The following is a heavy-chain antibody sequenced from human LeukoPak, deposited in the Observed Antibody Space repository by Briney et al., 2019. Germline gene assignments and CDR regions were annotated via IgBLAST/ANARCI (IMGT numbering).Heavy chain of an antibody. CDR2: IIPIFGTA. V-gene: IGHV1-69*06. CDR1: GGTFSSYA. J-gene: IGHJ1*01. CDR3: ARDGYYDSSGYFRAEYFQH. Sequence: SVKVSCKASGGTFSSYAISWVRQAPGQGLEWMGRIIPIFGTANYARKFQGRVTITADKSTSTAYMELSSLRSEDTAVYYCARDGYYDSSGYFRAEYFQHWGQGTLVTVSS. D-gene: IGHD3-22*01.